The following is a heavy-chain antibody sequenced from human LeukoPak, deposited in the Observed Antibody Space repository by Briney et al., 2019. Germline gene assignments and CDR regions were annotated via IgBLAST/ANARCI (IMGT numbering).Heavy chain of an antibody. CDR1: GCSISSYY. D-gene: IGHD4-23*01. V-gene: IGHV4-59*01. CDR3: ARAHYGGNSLYYFDC. Sequence: SETLSLTCTDSGCSISSYYWSWIRQPPGKGLEWIGHIYYSGSTNYNPSLKSRFTISVDTSKNQFSLKLSSVTAADTAVYYCARAHYGGNSLYYFDCWGKGTLVTVSS. J-gene: IGHJ4*02. CDR2: IYYSGST.